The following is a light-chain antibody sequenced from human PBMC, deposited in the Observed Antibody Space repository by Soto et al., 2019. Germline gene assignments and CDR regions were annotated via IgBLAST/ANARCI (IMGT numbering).Light chain of an antibody. CDR1: QSVTSTY. V-gene: IGKV3-20*01. CDR3: QRFGTSPPWT. J-gene: IGKJ1*01. CDR2: GTS. Sequence: EIVLTQSPGTLSLSPGERATLSCRASQSVTSTYLGWYQQKPGQAPSLLIYGTSIRATGIPDRFSGSGSGTDFTLTITRLEPEDFAVYYCQRFGTSPPWTFGQGTKVDIK.